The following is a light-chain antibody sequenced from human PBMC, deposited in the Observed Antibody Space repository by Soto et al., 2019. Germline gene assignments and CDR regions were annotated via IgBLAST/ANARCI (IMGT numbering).Light chain of an antibody. CDR2: HAS. J-gene: IGKJ5*01. CDR3: QQTYNTPIT. Sequence: DIQMTQSPATLSASIGDTVTVACRASQGISNWLAWYQQKPGKAPKLLIFHASSLESGVPSRFSGSGSGTEFTLTISSLQSDDFATYYCQQTYNTPITFGQGTRLEI. CDR1: QGISNW. V-gene: IGKV1-5*01.